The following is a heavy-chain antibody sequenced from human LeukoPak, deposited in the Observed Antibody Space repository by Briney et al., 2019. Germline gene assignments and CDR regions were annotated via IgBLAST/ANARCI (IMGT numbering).Heavy chain of an antibody. Sequence: GGSLRLSCAASGFTFSTYGMHWVRQAPGKGLEWVALDGNVKVYADSVKGRFTISRDNSKNTLYLEMNSLRVEDTAVYYCVRVLTVTFDSWGQGTLVTVSS. CDR2: DGNVK. CDR3: VRVLTVTFDS. V-gene: IGHV3-33*01. D-gene: IGHD4-17*01. CDR1: GFTFSTYG. J-gene: IGHJ4*02.